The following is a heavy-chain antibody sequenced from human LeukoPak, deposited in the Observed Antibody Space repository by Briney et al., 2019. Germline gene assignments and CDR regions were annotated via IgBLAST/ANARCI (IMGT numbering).Heavy chain of an antibody. Sequence: KPSETLSLTCTVSGGSISSSNYYWAWFRQPPGKGLECIGSIYYSGSTYYNPSLKSRVTISVDTSKNQFFLKVNSVTATDTAVYYYAKWPIDWGQGTLVTVSS. CDR1: GGSISSSNYY. D-gene: IGHD2-8*01. V-gene: IGHV4-39*01. CDR3: AKWPID. CDR2: IYYSGST. J-gene: IGHJ4*02.